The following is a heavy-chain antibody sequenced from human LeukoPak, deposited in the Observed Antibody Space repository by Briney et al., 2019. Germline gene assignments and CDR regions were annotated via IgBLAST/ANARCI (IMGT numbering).Heavy chain of an antibody. Sequence: GASVTVSCMASHYTFDNYPISWVRQAPGQGLEWMGWISAKNGNTNYAQKVQGRITLTTDIRTNTAYMELRSLGSDDTAVYYCARSDKSVTKAFDVWGQGTMVTVSS. CDR2: ISAKNGNT. CDR1: HYTFDNYP. CDR3: ARSDKSVTKAFDV. V-gene: IGHV1-18*04. D-gene: IGHD2-21*02. J-gene: IGHJ3*01.